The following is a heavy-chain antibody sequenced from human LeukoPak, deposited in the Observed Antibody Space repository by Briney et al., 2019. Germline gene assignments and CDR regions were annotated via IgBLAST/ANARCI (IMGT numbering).Heavy chain of an antibody. V-gene: IGHV4-61*01. CDR3: ARDRLQLQS. CDR2: IYYTGNT. D-gene: IGHD5-24*01. Sequence: SQTLSLTCTVSGGSISSGSYYWNWIRQPPGKGLEWIGYIYYTGNTNYNPSLKSRVTISVDTSKNQFSLKLSSVTAADTAVYYCARDRLQLQSWGQGTLVTVSS. J-gene: IGHJ5*02. CDR1: GGSISSGSYY.